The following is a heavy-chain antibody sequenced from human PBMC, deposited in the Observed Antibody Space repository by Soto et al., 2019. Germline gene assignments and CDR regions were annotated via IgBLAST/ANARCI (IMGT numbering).Heavy chain of an antibody. CDR1: GGSLSGSY. CDR3: GRIVVVAATGPCDC. J-gene: IGHJ4*02. D-gene: IGHD2-15*01. Sequence: SETLSLTCAVYGGSLSGSYWSCIRQPPGKGQEWIGEINHSGSTNYNPSLKSRGTISVDTSSNQFSLKLSPMTAADTAENYCGRIVVVAATGPCDCWGRGTLVTVS. V-gene: IGHV4-34*01. CDR2: INHSGST.